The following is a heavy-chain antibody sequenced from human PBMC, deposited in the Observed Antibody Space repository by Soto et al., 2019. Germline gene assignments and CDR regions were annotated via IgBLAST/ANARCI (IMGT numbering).Heavy chain of an antibody. CDR1: GYSFTSYW. J-gene: IGHJ4*02. CDR2: IYTGDSDT. CDR3: AIRGASQWLKF. Sequence: GGSLKISCKGSGYSFTSYWIGWVRQVPGKGLEWMGIIYTGDSDTRYSPSFQGQVTISADKSISTAYLQWSSLKASDTAIYYCAIRGASQWLKFWGQGTQVTVSS. V-gene: IGHV5-51*01. D-gene: IGHD6-19*01.